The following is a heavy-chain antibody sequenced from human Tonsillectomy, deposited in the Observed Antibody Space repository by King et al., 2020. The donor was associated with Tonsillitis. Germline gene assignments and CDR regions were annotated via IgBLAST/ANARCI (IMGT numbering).Heavy chain of an antibody. D-gene: IGHD5-18*01. CDR3: ARDWGYSYGYVQY. V-gene: IGHV3-30*02. J-gene: IGHJ4*02. Sequence: VQLVESGGGVVQTGGSLRLSCAASGFIFTSYGMHWVRQAPGKGLEWVAFIRYDGSDQHYVDSVKGRFTLSRDNSKKTVDLHMNSLRPEDTAVYYCARDWGYSYGYVQYWGQGTLVTVSS. CDR2: IRYDGSDQ. CDR1: GFIFTSYG.